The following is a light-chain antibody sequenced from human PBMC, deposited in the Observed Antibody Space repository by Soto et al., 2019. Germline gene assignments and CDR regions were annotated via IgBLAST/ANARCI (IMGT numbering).Light chain of an antibody. CDR2: EGS. CDR1: SSDVGAYNL. J-gene: IGLJ2*01. Sequence: QSALTQPASVSGSPEQSITISCTGTSSDVGAYNLVSWYQQHPGKAPRLIIYEGSKRPSGISHRFSGSKSDNTASLTISGLRAEDEAHYHCCSYAGSRTFVFGGGTQLTGL. CDR3: CSYAGSRTFV. V-gene: IGLV2-23*01.